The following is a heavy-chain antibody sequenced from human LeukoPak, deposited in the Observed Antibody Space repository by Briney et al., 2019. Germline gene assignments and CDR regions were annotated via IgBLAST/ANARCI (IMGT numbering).Heavy chain of an antibody. J-gene: IGHJ4*02. V-gene: IGHV1-8*03. Sequence: ASVKVSCKASGYTFTSYDINWVRQATGQGLEWMGWMNPNSGDTGYAQKFQGRVTITRNTSISTAYMELSSLRSEDTAVYYCARVPHGRHYYGSGSYSMLKFDYWGQGTLVTVSS. D-gene: IGHD3-10*01. CDR1: GYTFTSYD. CDR2: MNPNSGDT. CDR3: ARVPHGRHYYGSGSYSMLKFDY.